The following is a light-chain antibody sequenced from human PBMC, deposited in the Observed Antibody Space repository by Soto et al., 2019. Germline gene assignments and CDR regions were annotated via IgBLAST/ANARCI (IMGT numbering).Light chain of an antibody. CDR2: YDT. CDR3: HVWDTLSDLPL. J-gene: IGLJ2*01. V-gene: IGLV3-21*04. Sequence: SYEVTQPPSVSVAPGETARITCGGKNIGSKSVHWYQQKAGQAPLLVIYYDTDRPSGIPERFSGSNSGNTATLTINRVEAGDEADYYCHVWDTLSDLPLFGGGTQLTVL. CDR1: NIGSKS.